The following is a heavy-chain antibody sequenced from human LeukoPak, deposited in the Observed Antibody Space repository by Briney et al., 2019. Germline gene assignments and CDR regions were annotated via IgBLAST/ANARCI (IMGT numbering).Heavy chain of an antibody. CDR3: ARTYYYGSGSYYFDY. Sequence: SETLSLTCTVSGGSISSYYWSWIRQPPGKGLEWIGYIYYSGSTNYNPSLKSRVTISVDTSKNQFSLKLSSVTAADTAVYYCARTYYYGSGSYYFDYWGQGTLVTVSS. CDR1: GGSISSYY. J-gene: IGHJ4*02. V-gene: IGHV4-59*08. CDR2: IYYSGST. D-gene: IGHD3-10*01.